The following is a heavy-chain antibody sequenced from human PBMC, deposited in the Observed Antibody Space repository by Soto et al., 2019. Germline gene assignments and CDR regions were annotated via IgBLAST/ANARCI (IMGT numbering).Heavy chain of an antibody. CDR1: VGSISSGGYY. CDR3: AREGQQYSNNWFDP. J-gene: IGHJ5*02. CDR2: IYYSGST. D-gene: IGHD1-26*01. V-gene: IGHV4-31*03. Sequence: QVQLQESGPGLVKPSQTLSLTCTVSVGSISSGGYYWSWIRQHPGKGLEWIGYIYYSGSTYYNPSLKSRVTISVDTSKNQFSLKLSSVTAADTAVYYCAREGQQYSNNWFDPWGQGTLVTVSS.